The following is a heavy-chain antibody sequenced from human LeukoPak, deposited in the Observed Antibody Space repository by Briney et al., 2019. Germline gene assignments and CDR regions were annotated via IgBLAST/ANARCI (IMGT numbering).Heavy chain of an antibody. D-gene: IGHD6-19*01. J-gene: IGHJ4*02. CDR2: IKQDGSEK. CDR3: ARDPGVGWDYFDY. CDR1: GFTFSSYW. V-gene: IGHV3-7*01. Sequence: PGGSLRLTCAASGFTFSSYWMSWVRQAPGKGLEWVANIKQDGSEKYYVDSVKGRFTISRDNAKNSLYLQMNSLRAEDTAVYYCARDPGVGWDYFDYWGQGTLVTVSS.